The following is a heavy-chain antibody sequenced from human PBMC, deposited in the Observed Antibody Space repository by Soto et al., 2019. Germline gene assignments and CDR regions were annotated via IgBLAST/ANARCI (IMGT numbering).Heavy chain of an antibody. CDR1: GFTFSSYG. CDR3: ARDNLEGIVVVITGSYAFDI. Sequence: PGGSLRLSCAASGFTFSSYGMHWVRQAPGKGLEWVAVIWYDGSNKYYADSVKGRFTISRDNSKNTLYLQMNSLRAEDTAVYYCARDNLEGIVVVITGSYAFDIWGQGTMVTVSS. D-gene: IGHD3-22*01. J-gene: IGHJ3*02. CDR2: IWYDGSNK. V-gene: IGHV3-33*08.